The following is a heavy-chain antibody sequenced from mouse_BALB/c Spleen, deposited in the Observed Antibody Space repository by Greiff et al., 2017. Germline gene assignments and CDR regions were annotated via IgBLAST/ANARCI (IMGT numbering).Heavy chain of an antibody. Sequence: VQLQQSGAELARPGASVKLSCKASGYTFTSYWMQWVKQRPGQGLEWIGAIYPGDGDTRYTQKFKGKATLTADKSSSTAYMQLSSLASEDSAVYYCARGYGSSYAGDYWGQGTTLTVSS. J-gene: IGHJ2*01. CDR2: IYPGDGDT. CDR1: GYTFTSYW. D-gene: IGHD1-1*01. CDR3: ARGYGSSYAGDY. V-gene: IGHV1-87*01.